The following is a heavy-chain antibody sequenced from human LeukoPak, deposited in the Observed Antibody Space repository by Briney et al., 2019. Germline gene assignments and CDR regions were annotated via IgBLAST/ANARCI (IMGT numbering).Heavy chain of an antibody. CDR1: GGSISRYY. CDR2: MSSSGST. Sequence: SETLSLTCTVSGGSISRYYWSWIRQPPGKGLEWIGYMSSSGSTNYNPSLKSRVSISVDTSKNQFSLKLSSVTAADTAVYFCARLGSYHDFWGQGALVTVSS. D-gene: IGHD1-26*01. CDR3: ARLGSYHDF. J-gene: IGHJ4*02. V-gene: IGHV4-4*09.